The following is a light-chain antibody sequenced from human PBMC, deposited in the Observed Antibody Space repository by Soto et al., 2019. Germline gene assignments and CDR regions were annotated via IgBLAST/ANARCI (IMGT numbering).Light chain of an antibody. J-gene: IGKJ4*01. V-gene: IGKV3-15*01. CDR1: QSVGRN. CDR2: GAS. Sequence: EIVMTQSPATLSVSPGERATLSCRASQSVGRNLAWYQQKPGQAPRLLIYGASTRATGIPARFSGSGSGTELTLTISSLQDEDFANYSCQQYHHWHPLTFGGGIKVEIK. CDR3: QQYHHWHPLT.